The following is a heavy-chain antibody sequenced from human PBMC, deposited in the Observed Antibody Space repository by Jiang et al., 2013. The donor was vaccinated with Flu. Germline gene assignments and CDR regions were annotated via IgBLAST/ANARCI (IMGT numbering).Heavy chain of an antibody. CDR2: TYYRSKWYN. CDR3: ASGYGYYGFDY. Sequence: CAISGDSVSSNSATWSWIGQSPSRGLEWLGRTYYRSKWYNDYAVSVKSRITINPDTSKNQFSLQLNSVTPEDTAVYYCASGYGYYGFDYWGQGTLVTVSS. CDR1: GDSVSSNSAT. D-gene: IGHD5-18*01. J-gene: IGHJ4*02. V-gene: IGHV6-1*01.